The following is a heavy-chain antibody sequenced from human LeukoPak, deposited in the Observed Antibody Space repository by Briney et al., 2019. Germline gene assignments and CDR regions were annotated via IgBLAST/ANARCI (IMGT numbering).Heavy chain of an antibody. CDR2: ISGSGGST. CDR3: AKGRNTMIVVVTPFDY. V-gene: IGHV3-23*01. D-gene: IGHD3-22*01. Sequence: PGGSLRLSCAASGFTFSSYAMSWVRQAPGKGLEWVSAISGSGGSTYYADSVKGRFTISRDSSKNTLYLQMNSLRAEDTAVYYCAKGRNTMIVVVTPFDYWGQGTLVTVSS. J-gene: IGHJ4*02. CDR1: GFTFSSYA.